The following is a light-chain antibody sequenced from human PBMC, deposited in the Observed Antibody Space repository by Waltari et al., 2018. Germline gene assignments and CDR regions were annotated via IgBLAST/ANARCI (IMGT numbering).Light chain of an antibody. CDR1: QSVSSK. V-gene: IGKV3-15*01. CDR3: QQYNNWPPLYT. CDR2: DAS. J-gene: IGKJ2*01. Sequence: IVMTQSPATVSVSPGERVTLSCRASQSVSSKLAWYQQKPGQSPRLLIYDASTRATGIPARFSGSGSGTEFTLTISSLQSEDFAVYYCQQYNNWPPLYTFGQGTKLEI.